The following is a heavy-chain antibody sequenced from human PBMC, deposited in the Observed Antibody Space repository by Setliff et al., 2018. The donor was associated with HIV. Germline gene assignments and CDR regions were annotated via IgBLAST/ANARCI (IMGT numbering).Heavy chain of an antibody. D-gene: IGHD5-12*01. CDR1: GGSLSGYS. V-gene: IGHV4-34*01. Sequence: SETLSFTCAVYGGSLSGYSWSWIRQAPGKGLEWIGGIFHNGTINFNPSLRSRVTISVDTSKNQFSLRLNSVTAPDTAVYYCARGFPDTVSTQGLDSWGQGTLVTVSS. CDR3: ARGFPDTVSTQGLDS. J-gene: IGHJ5*01. CDR2: IFHNGTI.